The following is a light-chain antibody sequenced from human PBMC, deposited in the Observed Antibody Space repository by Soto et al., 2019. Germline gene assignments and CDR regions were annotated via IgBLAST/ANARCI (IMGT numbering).Light chain of an antibody. CDR2: AAS. V-gene: IGKV3-15*01. CDR3: QQYNIWPLWT. CDR1: QSVITN. Sequence: EIVMTQSPATLSLSPGERATLSCRASQSVITNNLAWYQQKPGQAPRLLIYAASTRATDVPARFSGGGSETEFTLTISSLQSEDFAVYFCQQYNIWPLWTFGQGTKVDIK. J-gene: IGKJ1*01.